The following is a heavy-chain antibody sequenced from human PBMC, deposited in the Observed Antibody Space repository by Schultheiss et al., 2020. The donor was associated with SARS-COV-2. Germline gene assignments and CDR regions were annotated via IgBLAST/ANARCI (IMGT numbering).Heavy chain of an antibody. Sequence: ASVKVSCKAAGYISASYGISWVRQAPGQGLEWMGWISAYNGNTNYAQKLQGRVTLTTDTSTSTAYMELRSLRSDDTAVYYCARRDDFWSGKEDYWGQGTLVTVSS. CDR2: ISAYNGNT. V-gene: IGHV1-18*01. CDR3: ARRDDFWSGKEDY. D-gene: IGHD3-3*01. J-gene: IGHJ4*02. CDR1: GYISASYG.